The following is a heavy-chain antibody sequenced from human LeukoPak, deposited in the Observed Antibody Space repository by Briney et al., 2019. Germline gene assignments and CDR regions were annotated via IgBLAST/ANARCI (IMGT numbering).Heavy chain of an antibody. CDR3: ARSIAARRDRGGWFDP. D-gene: IGHD6-6*01. CDR2: ISYDGSNK. V-gene: IGHV3-30*04. Sequence: GGSLRLSCAASGFTFSSYAMHWVRQAPGKGLEWVAVISYDGSNKYYADSVKGRFTISRDNSKNTLYLQMNSLRAEDTAVYYCARSIAARRDRGGWFDPWGQGTLVTVSS. CDR1: GFTFSSYA. J-gene: IGHJ5*02.